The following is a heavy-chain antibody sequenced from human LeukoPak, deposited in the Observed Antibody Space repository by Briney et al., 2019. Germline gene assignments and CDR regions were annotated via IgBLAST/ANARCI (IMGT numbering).Heavy chain of an antibody. D-gene: IGHD3-10*01. Sequence: GRSLRLSCAASGFTFSSYSIHWVRQAPGKGLEWGAFISNDGSNQYYADSVKGRFTISRDNSKNTLYLQMNSLRAEDTAVYYCARGPSYGAFDIWGQGTMVTVSS. CDR1: GFTFSSYS. J-gene: IGHJ3*02. CDR3: ARGPSYGAFDI. V-gene: IGHV3-30-3*01. CDR2: ISNDGSNQ.